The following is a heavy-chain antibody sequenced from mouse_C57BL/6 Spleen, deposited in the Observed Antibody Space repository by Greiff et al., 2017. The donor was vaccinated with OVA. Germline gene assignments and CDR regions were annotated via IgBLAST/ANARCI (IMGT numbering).Heavy chain of an antibody. CDR1: GYAFSSSW. CDR3: AREGSNYYGSSYDLAY. D-gene: IGHD1-1*01. V-gene: IGHV1-82*01. CDR2: IYPGDGDT. Sequence: VQLQQSGPELVKPGASVKISCKASGYAFSSSWMNWVKQRPGKGLEWIGRIYPGDGDTNYNGKFKGKATLTADKSSSTAYMQLSSLTSEDSAVYFCAREGSNYYGSSYDLAYWGQGTLVTVSA. J-gene: IGHJ3*01.